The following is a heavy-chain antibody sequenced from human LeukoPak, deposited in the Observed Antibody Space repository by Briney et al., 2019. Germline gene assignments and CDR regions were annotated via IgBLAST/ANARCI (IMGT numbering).Heavy chain of an antibody. V-gene: IGHV3-21*01. CDR3: ARLRRNSDKSGYYYYYDY. CDR1: GFTFSSYS. Sequence: KTGGSLRLSCAASGFTFSSYSFNWVGQAPGKGLEWVSSVNTVSSYIYYADSVRGRFTISRDNADNSVYLQMNGLRAEDTAVYYCARLRRNSDKSGYYYYYDYWGQGTLVTVSS. D-gene: IGHD3-22*01. J-gene: IGHJ4*02. CDR2: VNTVSSYI.